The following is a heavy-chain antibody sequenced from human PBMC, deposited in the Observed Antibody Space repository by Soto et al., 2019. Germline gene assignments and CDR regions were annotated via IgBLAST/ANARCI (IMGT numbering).Heavy chain of an antibody. D-gene: IGHD3-22*01. CDR1: GFTFSNSW. V-gene: IGHV3-7*01. Sequence: GGSLRLSCAASGFTFSNSWMNWVRQAPGKGLEWVANIKEDGTAKYYLDSVKGRFTVSRDNAKNSLYLQMNSLRSEDTAMYYCTTDRGYLTFDYWGQGTLVTVSS. CDR3: TTDRGYLTFDY. CDR2: IKEDGTAK. J-gene: IGHJ4*02.